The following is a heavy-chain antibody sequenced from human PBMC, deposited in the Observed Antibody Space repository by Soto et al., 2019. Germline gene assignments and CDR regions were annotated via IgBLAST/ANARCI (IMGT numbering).Heavy chain of an antibody. CDR1: GYTFIDYY. CDR3: ARGGYETSDYYSVWWFDP. Sequence: ASVKVSCKASGYTFIDYYMHWVRQAPGQGLEWMGWINLNSGGTNYAQKFQGWVTMTRDTSISTAYMELSRLTYDDTAIYYCARGGYETSDYYSVWWFDPWGQG. CDR2: INLNSGGT. D-gene: IGHD3-22*01. V-gene: IGHV1-2*04. J-gene: IGHJ5*02.